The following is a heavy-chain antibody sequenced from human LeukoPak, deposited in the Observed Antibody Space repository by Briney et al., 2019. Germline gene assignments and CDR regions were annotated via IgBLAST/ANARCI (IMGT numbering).Heavy chain of an antibody. Sequence: PSETLSHTCTVSGGSISSYYWSWIRQPPGKGLEWIGYIYYSGSTHYNPSLKSRVTISVDTSKNQFSLKLSSVTAAHTAVYYCARHAPPGPFGYSSSSYYYYYYMDVWGKGKRFTASS. CDR3: ARHAPPGPFGYSSSSYYYYYYMDV. J-gene: IGHJ6*03. D-gene: IGHD6-6*01. CDR1: GGSISSYY. CDR2: IYYSGST. V-gene: IGHV4-59*08.